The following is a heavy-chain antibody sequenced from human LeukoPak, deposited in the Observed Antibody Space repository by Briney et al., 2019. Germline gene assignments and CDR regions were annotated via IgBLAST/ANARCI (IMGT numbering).Heavy chain of an antibody. CDR1: GFTFSSYA. CDR3: ARAPEMSTIMYYFVY. D-gene: IGHD5-24*01. CDR2: ISYDGSNK. Sequence: GRSLRLSCAASGFTFSSYAMHWVRQAPGKGLEWVAVISYDGSNKYYADSVKGRFTISRGNSKNTLYLQMNSLRAEDTAVYYCARAPEMSTIMYYFVYWGQGTLVTVSS. J-gene: IGHJ4*02. V-gene: IGHV3-30*04.